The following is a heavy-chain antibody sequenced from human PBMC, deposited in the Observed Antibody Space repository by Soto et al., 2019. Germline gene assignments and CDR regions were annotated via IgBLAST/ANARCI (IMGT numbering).Heavy chain of an antibody. CDR1: GGSISTSNW. CDR2: IYHSGNT. Sequence: QVQLQESGPGLVKPSGTLSLTCVVSGGSISTSNWWSWVRQPPGKGLEWIGEIYHSGNTKYNPSLRSRVVISVDKSRNQFSLRLTSVSAADTAVYYCARDFRTMYGVVHLFDSWGQGSLVIVSS. V-gene: IGHV4-4*02. D-gene: IGHD3-3*01. CDR3: ARDFRTMYGVVHLFDS. J-gene: IGHJ4*02.